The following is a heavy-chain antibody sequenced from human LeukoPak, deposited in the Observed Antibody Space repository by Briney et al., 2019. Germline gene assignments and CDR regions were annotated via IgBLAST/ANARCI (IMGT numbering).Heavy chain of an antibody. D-gene: IGHD6-13*01. V-gene: IGHV5-51*01. CDR1: GYSFTSYW. J-gene: IGHJ4*02. CDR3: ARDSIAAAGTIDY. Sequence: GESLKISCQGSGYSFTSYWIGWVRQMPGKGLEWMGIIYPGDSDTRYSPSFQGQVTISADKSISTAYLQWSSLKASDTAMYYCARDSIAAAGTIDYWGQGTLVTVSS. CDR2: IYPGDSDT.